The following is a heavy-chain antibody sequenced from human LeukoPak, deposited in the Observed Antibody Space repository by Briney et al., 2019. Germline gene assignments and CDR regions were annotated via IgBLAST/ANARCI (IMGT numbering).Heavy chain of an antibody. D-gene: IGHD3-9*01. J-gene: IGHJ4*02. CDR1: GGSLSGYY. Sequence: SETLSLTCDVYGGSLSGYYWSWIRQPPGKGLEWIGRIYTSGSTNYNPSLKSRVTISVDTSKNQFSLKLSSVTAADTAVYYCASGLRYFDLYYWGQGTLVTVSS. CDR3: ASGLRYFDLYY. CDR2: IYTSGST. V-gene: IGHV4-59*10.